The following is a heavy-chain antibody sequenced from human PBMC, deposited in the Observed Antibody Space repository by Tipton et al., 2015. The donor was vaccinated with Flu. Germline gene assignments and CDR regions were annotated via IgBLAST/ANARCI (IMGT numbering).Heavy chain of an antibody. J-gene: IGHJ4*02. V-gene: IGHV4-34*01. CDR3: ARRLTWSRGGFVY. CDR2: INHAGST. CDR1: GESFSGYY. Sequence: TLSLTCSVHGESFSGYYWSWIRQTPGKGLEWIGEINHAGSTNYNPSFKSRVTLSIDTSKNQFSLKVMSVTAADTAMYYCARRLTWSRGGFVYWGQGTLVTVSS. D-gene: IGHD1-26*01.